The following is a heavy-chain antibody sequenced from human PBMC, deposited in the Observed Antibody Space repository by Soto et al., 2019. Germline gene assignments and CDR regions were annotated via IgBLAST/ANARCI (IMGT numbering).Heavy chain of an antibody. J-gene: IGHJ4*02. D-gene: IGHD3-3*01. CDR2: IYYSGST. CDR1: GGSVSSGRSY. V-gene: IGHV4-61*01. Sequence: QVQLQESGPGLVKPSETLSRTCTVSGGSVSSGRSYWSWIRQPPGKGLEWIGYIYYSGSTNYNPSLKSRVNISVDTSKNQFSLKLSSVTAADTAVYYCSRVVYEWPGVVDYWGQGTLVTVSS. CDR3: SRVVYEWPGVVDY.